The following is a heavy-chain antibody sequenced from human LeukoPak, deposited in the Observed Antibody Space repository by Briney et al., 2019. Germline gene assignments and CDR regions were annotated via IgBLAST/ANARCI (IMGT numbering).Heavy chain of an antibody. J-gene: IGHJ5*02. CDR3: ARDPPAVRTNTYA. V-gene: IGHV3-23*01. D-gene: IGHD4/OR15-4a*01. Sequence: GGSLRLSCAASGFTFSTYAMTWVRQVPEKGLEWVSGITYDSANAYYADSVKGRFTISRDSSKNTLYLQMNSLRAEDTAVYYCARDPPAVRTNTYAWGQGTLVTVSS. CDR2: ITYDSANA. CDR1: GFTFSTYA.